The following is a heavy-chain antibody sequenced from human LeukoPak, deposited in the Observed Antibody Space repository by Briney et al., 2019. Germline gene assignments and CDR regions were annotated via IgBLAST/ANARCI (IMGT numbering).Heavy chain of an antibody. Sequence: ASVKVSCKASGYTFTSYYMHWVRQAPGQGLEWMGIINPSGGSTSYAQKFQGRVTMTRDTSTSTVYMELSSLRSEDTAVYYCARGFRRVVPAATYMDVWGKGSTVTVSS. V-gene: IGHV1-46*01. CDR2: INPSGGST. CDR3: ARGFRRVVPAATYMDV. J-gene: IGHJ6*03. CDR1: GYTFTSYY. D-gene: IGHD2-2*01.